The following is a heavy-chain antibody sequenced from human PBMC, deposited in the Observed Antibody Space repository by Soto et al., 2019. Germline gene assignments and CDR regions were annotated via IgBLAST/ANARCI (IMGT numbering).Heavy chain of an antibody. V-gene: IGHV3-48*02. D-gene: IGHD3-9*01. CDR2: AGTSRKYI. CDR3: VRDRDWAFDI. Sequence: PGGSLRLSCAAFGYTLRDYSMNWIRQAPGKGLEWISYAGTSRKYIFYSDSVRGRFTISRDDATNSVYLQLNSLRDEDTAVYYCVRDRDWAFDIWGQGTMVTVSS. J-gene: IGHJ3*02. CDR1: GYTLRDYS.